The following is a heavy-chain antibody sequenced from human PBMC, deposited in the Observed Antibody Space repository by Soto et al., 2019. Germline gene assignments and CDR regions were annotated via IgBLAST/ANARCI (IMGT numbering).Heavy chain of an antibody. CDR3: ARDLSGWYQDY. J-gene: IGHJ4*02. V-gene: IGHV1-3*01. D-gene: IGHD6-19*01. Sequence: GASVKASCKASGYTFTSYAMHWVRQAPGQRLEWMGWINAGNGNTKYSQKFQGRVTITRDTSASTAYMELSSLRSEDTAVYYCARDLSGWYQDYWGQGTLVTVSS. CDR1: GYTFTSYA. CDR2: INAGNGNT.